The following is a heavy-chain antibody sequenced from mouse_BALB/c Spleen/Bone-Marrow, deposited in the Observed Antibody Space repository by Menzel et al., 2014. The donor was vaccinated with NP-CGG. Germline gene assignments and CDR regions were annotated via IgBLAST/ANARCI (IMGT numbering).Heavy chain of an antibody. J-gene: IGHJ3*01. Sequence: VQLQQSGPGLVKPSQSLSLTCTLTGYSITSDYAWNWIRQFPGDKLEWMGYISYSGTTNYNPSLKSRISITRGTSKNQFFLQLNSVTAEDTATYYCARAYGNYAFAYWGQGTLVTVSA. CDR3: ARAYGNYAFAY. CDR1: GYSITSDYA. CDR2: ISYSGTT. D-gene: IGHD2-1*01. V-gene: IGHV3-2*02.